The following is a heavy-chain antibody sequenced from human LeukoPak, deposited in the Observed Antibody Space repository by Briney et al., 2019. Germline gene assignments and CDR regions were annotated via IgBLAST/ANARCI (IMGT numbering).Heavy chain of an antibody. D-gene: IGHD5-18*01. Sequence: GGSLRLSCAASGFAFSSYGMSWVRQAPGKGLEWVSSISGGGVTTYYADSVRGRFTISKDNSKNTLSLQMTSLRVEDTAVYHCAKDRVDSAIGQWSWFDPWGQGTLVTVSS. V-gene: IGHV3-23*01. CDR2: ISGGGVTT. J-gene: IGHJ5*02. CDR1: GFAFSSYG. CDR3: AKDRVDSAIGQWSWFDP.